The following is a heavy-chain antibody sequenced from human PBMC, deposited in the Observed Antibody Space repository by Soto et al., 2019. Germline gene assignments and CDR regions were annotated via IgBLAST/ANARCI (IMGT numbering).Heavy chain of an antibody. CDR3: ARDLATVVIKYYFDY. CDR2: ISYDVSNK. D-gene: IGHD4-17*01. Sequence: GGSLRLSCAASGFTFSSYAMHWVRQAPGKGLEWVAVISYDVSNKYYADSVKGRFTISRDNSKNMLYLQMNSLRAEDTAVYYCARDLATVVIKYYFDYWGQGTLVTVSS. V-gene: IGHV3-30-3*01. CDR1: GFTFSSYA. J-gene: IGHJ4*02.